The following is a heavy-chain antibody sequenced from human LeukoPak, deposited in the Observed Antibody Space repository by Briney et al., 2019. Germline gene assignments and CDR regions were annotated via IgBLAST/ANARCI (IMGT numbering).Heavy chain of an antibody. CDR1: GGSISSYY. J-gene: IGHJ6*03. D-gene: IGHD3-22*01. Sequence: SETLSLTCTVSGGSISSYYWSWIRQPAGKGLEWIRRIYTSGSTNYNPSLKSRVTMSVDTSKNQFSLKLSSVTAADTAVYYCARDPFYYDSSGYPFYYYMDVWGKGTTVTVSS. CDR2: IYTSGST. CDR3: ARDPFYYDSSGYPFYYYMDV. V-gene: IGHV4-4*07.